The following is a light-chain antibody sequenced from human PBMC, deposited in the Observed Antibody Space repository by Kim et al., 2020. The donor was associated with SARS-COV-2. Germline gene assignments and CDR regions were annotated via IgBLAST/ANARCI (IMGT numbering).Light chain of an antibody. J-gene: IGKJ2*01. Sequence: ASVGDRVTITCRASQIVETFLAWYQQKPGKAPDLLIYQASSVQIGVPSRFSGSGSGTEFTLTINSLQPDDFATYYCQHYMRFPYTFGQGTKVDIK. CDR3: QHYMRFPYT. CDR2: QAS. CDR1: QIVETF. V-gene: IGKV1-5*03.